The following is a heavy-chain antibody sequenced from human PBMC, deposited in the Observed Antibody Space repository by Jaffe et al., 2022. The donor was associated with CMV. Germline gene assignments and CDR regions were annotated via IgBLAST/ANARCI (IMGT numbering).Heavy chain of an antibody. V-gene: IGHV4-59*01. CDR3: ARDGDEYCTNGVCLGVFDP. Sequence: QVQLQESGPGLVKPSETLSLTCTVSGGSISSYYWSWIRQPPGKGLEWIGYIYYSGSTNYNPSLKSRVTISVDTSKNQFSLKLSSVTAADTAVYYCARDGDEYCTNGVCLGVFDPWGQGTLVTVSS. J-gene: IGHJ5*02. D-gene: IGHD2-8*01. CDR2: IYYSGST. CDR1: GGSISSYY.